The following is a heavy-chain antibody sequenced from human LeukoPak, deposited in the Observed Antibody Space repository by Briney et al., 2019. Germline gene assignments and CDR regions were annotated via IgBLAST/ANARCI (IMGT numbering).Heavy chain of an antibody. D-gene: IGHD3-22*01. CDR3: AKNGGDYYDSSGYYDKWLFAFDI. V-gene: IGHV3-23*01. CDR1: GFTFSSYA. Sequence: GGSLRLSCAASGFTFSSYAISWVRQAPGKGLEWVSAISGSGGSTYYADSVKGRFTISRDNSKNTLYLQMNSLRAEDTAVYYCAKNGGDYYDSSGYYDKWLFAFDIWGQGTMVTVSS. J-gene: IGHJ3*02. CDR2: ISGSGGST.